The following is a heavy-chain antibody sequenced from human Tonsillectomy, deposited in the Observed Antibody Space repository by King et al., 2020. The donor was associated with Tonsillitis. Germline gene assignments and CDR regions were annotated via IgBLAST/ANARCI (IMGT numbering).Heavy chain of an antibody. Sequence: VQLVESGSELKKPGASVKVSCKASGNSLTNYAMNWVRQAPGQRLEWLGWINTNTGNPTYAQGLTGRFVFSLDTSVSKAFLEISSLKAEDTAVYYCARDESTSLDYWGQGTLVTVSS. D-gene: IGHD5/OR15-5a*01. V-gene: IGHV7-4-1*02. J-gene: IGHJ4*02. CDR2: INTNTGNP. CDR1: GNSLTNYA. CDR3: ARDESTSLDY.